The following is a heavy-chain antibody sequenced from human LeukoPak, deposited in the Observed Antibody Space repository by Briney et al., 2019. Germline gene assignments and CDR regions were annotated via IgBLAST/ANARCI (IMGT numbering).Heavy chain of an antibody. Sequence: ASVKVSCKASGYTFTSYGISWVRQAPGQGLEWMGWISTYSGNTNYAQKLQGRVTMTTDTSTSTAYTELRSLRSDDTAVYYCARDKHDYSNPWPTHNWFDPWGQGTLVTVSS. CDR2: ISTYSGNT. CDR3: ARDKHDYSNPWPTHNWFDP. D-gene: IGHD4-11*01. V-gene: IGHV1-18*01. CDR1: GYTFTSYG. J-gene: IGHJ5*02.